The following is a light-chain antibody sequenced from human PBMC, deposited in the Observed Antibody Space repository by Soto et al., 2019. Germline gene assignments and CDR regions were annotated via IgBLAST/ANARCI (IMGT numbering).Light chain of an antibody. V-gene: IGKV3-20*01. J-gene: IGKJ1*01. CDR3: QQYGSLLRT. CDR2: GAS. CDR1: QSVSSSY. Sequence: VSPQSPGTLSLSPGEIATLSCRASQSVSSSYLAWYQQKPGQAPRLLIYGASSRATGIPDRFSGSGSGTDFTLTISRLEPEDFAVYYCQQYGSLLRTFGQGTKVDI.